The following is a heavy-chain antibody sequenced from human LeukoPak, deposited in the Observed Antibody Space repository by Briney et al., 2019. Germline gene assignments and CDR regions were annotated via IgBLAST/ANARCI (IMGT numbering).Heavy chain of an antibody. V-gene: IGHV1-24*01. D-gene: IGHD6-19*01. Sequence: ASVKVSCKVSGYTLTELSMHWVRQAPGKGLEWMGGFDPEDGETIYAQNFQGRVTMTEDTSTDTAYMELSSLRSEDTAVYYCATAPRGAVAADYWGQGTLVTVSS. J-gene: IGHJ4*02. CDR2: FDPEDGET. CDR3: ATAPRGAVAADY. CDR1: GYTLTELS.